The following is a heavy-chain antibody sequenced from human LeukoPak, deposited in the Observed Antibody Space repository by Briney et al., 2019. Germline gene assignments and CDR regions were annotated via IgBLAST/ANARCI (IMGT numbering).Heavy chain of an antibody. Sequence: GGSLRLSCAASGFTFDDYGMSWVRHSPGKGVEWVPGINWNCGRTGCADSVKGRFTISRDNGKNSLYLQMNSLTVEDRALYYCARGIRFLEWLSGSDYWGQGTLVTVSS. V-gene: IGHV3-20*04. J-gene: IGHJ4*02. CDR3: ARGIRFLEWLSGSDY. D-gene: IGHD3-3*01. CDR2: INWNCGRT. CDR1: GFTFDDYG.